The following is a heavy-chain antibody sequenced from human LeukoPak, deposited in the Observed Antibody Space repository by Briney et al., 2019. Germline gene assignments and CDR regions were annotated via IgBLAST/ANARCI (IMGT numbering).Heavy chain of an antibody. J-gene: IGHJ4*02. Sequence: GGSLRLSCAASGFTFSSYGMHWVRQAPGKGLEWVAVIWYDGSNKYYADSVKGRFTISRDNSKNTLYLQMNSLRAEDTAVYYCARDRRAETMVRGAFDYWGKGTLVTVS. CDR2: IWYDGSNK. V-gene: IGHV3-33*01. CDR1: GFTFSSYG. D-gene: IGHD3-10*01. CDR3: ARDRRAETMVRGAFDY.